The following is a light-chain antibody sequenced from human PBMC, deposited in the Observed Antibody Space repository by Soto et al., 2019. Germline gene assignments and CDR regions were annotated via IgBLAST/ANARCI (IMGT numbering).Light chain of an antibody. V-gene: IGLV1-47*01. CDR3: AAWEDSLSAVV. CDR2: RND. Sequence: QSVLTQPPSASGTPGQRVTISCSGSSSNIESNYVYWYQHLPGSAPKLLIYRNDQRHSGVPDRVSGSRSGTSASLAISVRRTEDEAEADCAAWEDSLSAVVFGGGTKVTVL. J-gene: IGLJ2*01. CDR1: SSNIESNY.